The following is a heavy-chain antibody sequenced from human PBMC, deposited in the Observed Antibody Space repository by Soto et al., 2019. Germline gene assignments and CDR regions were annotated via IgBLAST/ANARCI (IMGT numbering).Heavy chain of an antibody. J-gene: IGHJ4*02. Sequence: GGSLRLSCAASGFTVSGNFMTWVRQAPGKGLEWVSVIYPAGTTHYADSVKGRFTISRDNSENTVYLQMNSLRAEDTAVYYCARAPYGGTYYWVFDYWGRGTLVTVYS. D-gene: IGHD1-26*01. CDR1: GFTVSGNF. V-gene: IGHV3-53*01. CDR3: ARAPYGGTYYWVFDY. CDR2: IYPAGTT.